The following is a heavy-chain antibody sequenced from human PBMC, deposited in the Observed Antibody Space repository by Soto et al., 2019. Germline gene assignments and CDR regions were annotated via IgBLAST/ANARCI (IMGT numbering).Heavy chain of an antibody. CDR3: AKTSIVFGVRGWFAP. CDR2: ISYDGSNK. V-gene: IGHV3-30*18. D-gene: IGHD3-3*01. Sequence: QVQLVESGGGVVQPGRSLRLSCAAPGFTFSSYAMHWVRQAPGKGLEWVEVISYDGSNKNYADSVKGRFTISRDNAKNTLYLQMNSLRAEDTSVYYCAKTSIVFGVRGWFAPWGQGTRVNVSS. J-gene: IGHJ5*02. CDR1: GFTFSSYA.